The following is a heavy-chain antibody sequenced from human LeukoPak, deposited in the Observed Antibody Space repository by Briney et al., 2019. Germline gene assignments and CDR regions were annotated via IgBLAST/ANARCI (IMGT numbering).Heavy chain of an antibody. J-gene: IGHJ4*02. D-gene: IGHD1-14*01. CDR2: IYYSGST. V-gene: IGHV4-39*01. CDR3: VRQHPWRRGLRNPIY. Sequence: SETLSLTCTVSGGSISSSSYYWGWIRQPPGKGLEWIGSIYYSGSTYYNPSLKSRVTISVDTSKNQFSLKLSSVTAADTAVYYCVRQHPWRRGLRNPIYWGQGTLVTVSS. CDR1: GGSISSSSYY.